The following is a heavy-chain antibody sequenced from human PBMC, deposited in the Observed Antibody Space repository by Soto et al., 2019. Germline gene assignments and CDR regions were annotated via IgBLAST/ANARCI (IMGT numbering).Heavy chain of an antibody. V-gene: IGHV3-11*06. D-gene: IGHD4-17*01. CDR3: AKEYGRLDY. J-gene: IGHJ4*02. CDR2: ISSSSGYT. CDR1: GFTFSDYY. Sequence: WGSLRLSCEASGFTFSDYYMSWIRQAPGKGLEWVSYISSSSGYTNYADSVKGRFTISRDNAKNSLYLQMNSLRAEDTAVYYCAKEYGRLDYWGQGTLVTVSS.